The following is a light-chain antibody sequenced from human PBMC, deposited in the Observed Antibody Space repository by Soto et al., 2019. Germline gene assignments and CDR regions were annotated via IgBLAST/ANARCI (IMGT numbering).Light chain of an antibody. CDR1: QSVSSSY. V-gene: IGKV3-20*01. CDR2: GAS. Sequence: NLFTQSSGTLSFCSWETPTLSCQGLQSVSSSYLAWYQQKPGQAPRLLIYGASSRATGIPDRFSGSGSGTDFTLTISSLQSEDFAVYYCQQYNNWPAITFGQGTRLEI. CDR3: QQYNNWPAIT. J-gene: IGKJ5*01.